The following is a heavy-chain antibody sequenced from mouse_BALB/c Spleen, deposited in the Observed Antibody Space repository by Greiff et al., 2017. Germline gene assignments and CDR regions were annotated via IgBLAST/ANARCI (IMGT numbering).Heavy chain of an antibody. V-gene: IGHV14-3*02. CDR2: IDPANGNT. D-gene: IGHD1-1*01. J-gene: IGHJ2*01. Sequence: VQLKQSGAELVKPGASVKLSCTASGFNIKDTYMHWVKQRPEQGLEWIGRIDPANGNTKYDPKFQGKATITADTSSNTAYLQLSSLTSEDTAVYYCARSYYGSSHFDYWGQGTTLTVSS. CDR1: GFNIKDTY. CDR3: ARSYYGSSHFDY.